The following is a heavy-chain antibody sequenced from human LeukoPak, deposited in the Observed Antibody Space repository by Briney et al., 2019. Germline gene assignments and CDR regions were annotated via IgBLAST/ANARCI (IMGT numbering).Heavy chain of an antibody. D-gene: IGHD3-3*01. CDR2: IYNSGST. CDR1: GGFISRYY. Sequence: SETLSLTCIVCGGFISRYYWSWIRQPAGKGLEGIGRIYNSGSTNYNPSLKSRVTMSVDTSKNQFSLKLSSVTAADTAVYYCAREPPRKDTIFGVVILNFDYWGQGTLVTVSS. J-gene: IGHJ4*02. V-gene: IGHV4-4*07. CDR3: AREPPRKDTIFGVVILNFDY.